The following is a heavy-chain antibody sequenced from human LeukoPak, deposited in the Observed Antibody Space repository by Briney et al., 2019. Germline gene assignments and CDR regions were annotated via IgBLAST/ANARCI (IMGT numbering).Heavy chain of an antibody. D-gene: IGHD3-3*01. Sequence: GGTLRLSCAASGFTFSSYAMSWVRQAPGKGLEWVSAISGSGGSTYYADSVKGRFTISRDNSKNTLYLQMNSLRAEDTAVYYCAKDLGVVIIFDPFDYWGQGTLVTVSS. CDR2: ISGSGGST. J-gene: IGHJ4*02. CDR1: GFTFSSYA. V-gene: IGHV3-23*01. CDR3: AKDLGVVIIFDPFDY.